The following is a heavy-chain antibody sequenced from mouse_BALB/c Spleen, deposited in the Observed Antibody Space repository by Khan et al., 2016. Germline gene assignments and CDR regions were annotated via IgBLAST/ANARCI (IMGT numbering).Heavy chain of an antibody. V-gene: IGHV14-3*02. J-gene: IGHJ3*01. CDR3: ARSTDDYDVGFAY. CDR1: GFNIKDTY. CDR2: LDPANGNT. D-gene: IGHD2-4*01. Sequence: VQLKQSGAELVKPGASVKLSCTASGFNIKDTYMHWVKQRPEQGLEWIGRLDPANGNTKSDPKFQGKATIPADTSSNTVYLQLSSLTSEDTAVYYGARSTDDYDVGFAYWGQGTLVTVSA.